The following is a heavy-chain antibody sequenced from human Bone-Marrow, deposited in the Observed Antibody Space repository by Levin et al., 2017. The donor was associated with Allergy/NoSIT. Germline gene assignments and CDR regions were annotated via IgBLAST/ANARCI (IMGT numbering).Heavy chain of an antibody. J-gene: IGHJ4*02. CDR3: VRGAGGLDH. V-gene: IGHV3-74*01. CDR2: ITSDGSGI. CDR1: GFLFRSYW. Sequence: LSLTCAASGFLFRSYWMHWVRPVPGKGLVWVSHITSDGSGISYVDSVKGRFTISRDNTKNTLYLQMSSLRDEDTALYYCVRGAGGLDHWGQGALVIVSS. D-gene: IGHD3-16*01.